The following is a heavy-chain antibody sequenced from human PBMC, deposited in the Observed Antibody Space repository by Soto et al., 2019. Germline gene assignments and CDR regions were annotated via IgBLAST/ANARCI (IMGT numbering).Heavy chain of an antibody. CDR3: ARGIEQLPNWFDP. CDR1: GYTFTSYA. CDR2: INAGNGNT. J-gene: IGHJ5*02. V-gene: IGHV1-3*01. D-gene: IGHD6-6*01. Sequence: ASVKVSFKASGYTFTSYAMHWVRQAPGQRLEWMGWINAGNGNTKYSQKFQGRVTITRDTSASTAYMELSSLRSEDTAVYYCARGIEQLPNWFDPWGQGTLVTVSS.